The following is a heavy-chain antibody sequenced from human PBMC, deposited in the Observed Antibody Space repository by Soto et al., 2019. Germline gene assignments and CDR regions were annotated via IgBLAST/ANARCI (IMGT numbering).Heavy chain of an antibody. V-gene: IGHV4-4*07. CDR3: VRDRLNWFDP. CDR1: GASTAIYY. CDR2: IYTTGNV. J-gene: IGHJ5*02. Sequence: QVQLLESGPGLVKPSETLSLTCNVSGASTAIYYWSWIRQSAGTGLEWIGRIYTTGNVNYNPSLRGRVTMSRDSSTSQVFLKLTSLTAADTAVYFCVRDRLNWFDPWGQGVLVTVSS.